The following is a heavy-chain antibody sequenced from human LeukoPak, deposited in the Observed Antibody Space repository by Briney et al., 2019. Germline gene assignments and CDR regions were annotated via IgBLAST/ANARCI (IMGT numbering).Heavy chain of an antibody. D-gene: IGHD5-12*01. Sequence: PGGSLRLSCAASGFTFSSYAMHWVRQAPGKGLEWVAVISYDGSNKYYADSVKGRFTISRDNSKNTLYLQMNSLRAEDTAVYYCARDRPVGDIVATVTDWYFDLWGRGTLVTVSS. CDR3: ARDRPVGDIVATVTDWYFDL. CDR2: ISYDGSNK. J-gene: IGHJ2*01. V-gene: IGHV3-30*04. CDR1: GFTFSSYA.